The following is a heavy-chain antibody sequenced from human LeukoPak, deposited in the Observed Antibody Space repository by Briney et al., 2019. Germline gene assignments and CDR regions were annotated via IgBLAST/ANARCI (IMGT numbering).Heavy chain of an antibody. CDR1: GFTFNNHA. CDR3: AKTGYSSSWYGYYYGMDV. J-gene: IGHJ6*02. Sequence: PGGSLRLSCAASGFTFNNHAMNWVRQAPGKGLEWVSYISASSGAIYYADSVKGRFTISRDNSKNTLYLQMNSLRAEDTAVYYCAKTGYSSSWYGYYYGMDVWGQGTTVTVSS. D-gene: IGHD6-13*01. V-gene: IGHV3-23*01. CDR2: ISASSGAI.